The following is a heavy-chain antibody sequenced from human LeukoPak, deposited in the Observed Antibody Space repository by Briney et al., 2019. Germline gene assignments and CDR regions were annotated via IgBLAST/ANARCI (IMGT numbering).Heavy chain of an antibody. V-gene: IGHV1-2*02. J-gene: IGHJ4*02. CDR2: INPNSGGT. Sequence: GASVKVSCKASGYTFTGYYMHWVRQAPGQGLEWMGWINPNSGGTNYAQKFQGRATMTRDTSISTAYMELSRLRSDDTAVYYCARRMGEYSGSYLGYWGQGTLVTVSS. CDR1: GYTFTGYY. D-gene: IGHD1-26*01. CDR3: ARRMGEYSGSYLGY.